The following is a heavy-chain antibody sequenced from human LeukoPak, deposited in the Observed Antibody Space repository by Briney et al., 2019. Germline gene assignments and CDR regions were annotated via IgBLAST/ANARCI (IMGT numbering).Heavy chain of an antibody. CDR3: ARGKCSFDY. Sequence: PGGSLRLSCAASGFTFSDSCMSWIRQAPGKGLEYISYISSSGSTIYYADSVRGRFTLSRDNAKNSLSLEMNSLRAEDTAVYYCARGKCSFDYWGQGTLVTVSS. CDR1: GFTFSDSC. V-gene: IGHV3-11*01. CDR2: ISSSGSTI. J-gene: IGHJ4*02. D-gene: IGHD4/OR15-4a*01.